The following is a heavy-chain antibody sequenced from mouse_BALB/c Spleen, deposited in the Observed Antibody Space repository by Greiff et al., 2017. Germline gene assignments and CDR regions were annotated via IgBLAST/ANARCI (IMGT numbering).Heavy chain of an antibody. CDR1: GFTFSSFG. Sequence: EVKLMESGGGLVQPGGSRKLSCAASGFTFSSFGMHWVRQAPEKGLEWVAYISSGSSTIYYADTVKGRFTISRDNPKNTLFLQMTSLRSEDTAMYYCAREVIYDGYYVLLDYWGQGTTLTVSS. CDR2: ISSGSSTI. J-gene: IGHJ2*01. V-gene: IGHV5-17*02. D-gene: IGHD2-3*01. CDR3: AREVIYDGYYVLLDY.